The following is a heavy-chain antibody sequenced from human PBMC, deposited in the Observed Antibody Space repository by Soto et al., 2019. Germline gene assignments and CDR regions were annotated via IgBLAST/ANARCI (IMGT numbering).Heavy chain of an antibody. CDR1: VDRVSSNSVA. CDR2: TNYRSKLYY. CDR3: ARGFILRGAYSTNWFDP. D-gene: IGHD2-21*01. V-gene: IGHV6-1*01. J-gene: IGHJ5*01. Sequence: SQTLSLTCAISVDRVSSNSVAWILISQSPSRGLEWLGRTNYRSKLYYDYASSVKSRITINPDTSKNQFSLQLKSVTPEDTAVYYCARGFILRGAYSTNWFDPWAQGTQATVSS.